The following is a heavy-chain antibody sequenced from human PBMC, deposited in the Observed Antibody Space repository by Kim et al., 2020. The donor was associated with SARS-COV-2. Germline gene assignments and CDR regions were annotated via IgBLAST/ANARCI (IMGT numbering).Heavy chain of an antibody. J-gene: IGHJ5*02. CDR3: ARPGGAYTVTVDWFDP. Sequence: VKGRFTISRDNAKNSLYLQMNSLRDEDTAVYYCARPGGAYTVTVDWFDPWGQGTLVTVSS. V-gene: IGHV3-48*02. D-gene: IGHD4-17*01.